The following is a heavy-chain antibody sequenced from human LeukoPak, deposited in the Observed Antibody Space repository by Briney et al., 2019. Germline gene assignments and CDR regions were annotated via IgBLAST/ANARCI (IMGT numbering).Heavy chain of an antibody. CDR2: IYYSGST. D-gene: IGHD1-26*01. CDR1: GGSISSSSYY. Sequence: SETLSLTCTVSGGSISSSSYYWGWIRQPPGKGLEWIGSIYYSGSTYYNPSLKSRVTISVDTSKNQFSLKLSSVTAADTAVYYCARVSPRPLHAFDIWGQGTMVTVSS. J-gene: IGHJ3*02. V-gene: IGHV4-39*01. CDR3: ARVSPRPLHAFDI.